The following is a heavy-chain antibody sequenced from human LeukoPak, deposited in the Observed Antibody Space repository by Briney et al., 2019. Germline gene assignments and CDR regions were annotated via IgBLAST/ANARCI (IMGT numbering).Heavy chain of an antibody. CDR1: GFSISTYW. V-gene: IGHV3-7*01. CDR3: ARDAGGYDS. J-gene: IGHJ5*01. CDR2: IKEDGSKD. D-gene: IGHD5-12*01. Sequence: GGSLRLSCAASGFSISTYWMSWVRQTPGKGLEWVANIKEDGSKDYYVDSVKGRFTISRDNAKNSLYLQMNSLRVEDSAVYYCARDAGGYDSWGQGTLVTVSS.